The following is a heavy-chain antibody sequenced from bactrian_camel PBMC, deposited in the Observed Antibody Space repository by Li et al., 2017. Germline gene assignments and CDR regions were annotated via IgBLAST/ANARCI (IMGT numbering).Heavy chain of an antibody. D-gene: IGHD6*01. CDR3: AAEGRPSLAVGTCTTIGPAAN. V-gene: IGHV3S53*01. CDR1: GFIFSVYC. Sequence: HVQLVESGGGSVQPGESLRLSCPISGFIFSVYCMGWFRQAPGKEREAVATLDSDGATTYTDSVKGRFTISKDNALNVLYLEMNSLKPEDTAVYYCAAEGRPSLAVGTCTTIGPAANWGQGTQVTVS. CDR2: LDSDGAT. J-gene: IGHJ4*01.